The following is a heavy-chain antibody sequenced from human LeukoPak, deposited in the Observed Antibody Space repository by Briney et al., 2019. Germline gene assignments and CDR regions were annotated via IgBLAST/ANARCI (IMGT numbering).Heavy chain of an antibody. J-gene: IGHJ4*02. CDR3: AAQHSSGWYFVY. CDR1: GFTFSSYW. D-gene: IGHD6-19*01. Sequence: GGSLKLSCAASGFTFSSYWMSWVRQAPGKGLEWVANIKQDGSEKYYVDSVKGRFTISRDNAKNSLYLQMNSLRAEDTAVYYCAAQHSSGWYFVYWGQGTLVTVSS. V-gene: IGHV3-7*01. CDR2: IKQDGSEK.